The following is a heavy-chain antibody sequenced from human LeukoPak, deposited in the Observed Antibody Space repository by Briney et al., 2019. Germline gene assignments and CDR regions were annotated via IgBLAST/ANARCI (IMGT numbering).Heavy chain of an antibody. V-gene: IGHV3-30*04. D-gene: IGHD3-22*01. J-gene: IGHJ1*01. Sequence: GGSLRLSCAASGFTFSSIAMHWVRQAPGKGLEWVAVISYDGSNKYYADSVKGRFTISRDNSKNTLYLQMNSLRAEDTAVYYCALGRAYYYDISAYSAFQHWGQGTLVTVSS. CDR1: GFTFSSIA. CDR3: ALGRAYYYDISAYSAFQH. CDR2: ISYDGSNK.